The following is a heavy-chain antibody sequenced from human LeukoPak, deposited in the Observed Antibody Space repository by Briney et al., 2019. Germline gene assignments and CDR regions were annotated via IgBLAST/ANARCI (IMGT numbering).Heavy chain of an antibody. CDR3: ATGEYDDRSGFQY. D-gene: IGHD3-3*01. V-gene: IGHV3-15*01. CDR1: GFTFNNAW. Sequence: KPGGSLRLSCAASGFTFNNAWMSWVRQAPGKGLEWVGRIKRKTDGGTTDYAAPVKGRFTISGDDSKNTLFLHMNSLKTEDTAVYYCATGEYDDRSGFQYGGQGTLVTVSS. CDR2: IKRKTDGGTT. J-gene: IGHJ4*02.